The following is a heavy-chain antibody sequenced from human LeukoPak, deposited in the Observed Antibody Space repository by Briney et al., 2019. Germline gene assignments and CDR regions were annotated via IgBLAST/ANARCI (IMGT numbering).Heavy chain of an antibody. Sequence: GGSLRLSCAASGFTFSSYSMNWVRQAPGEGLEWVSSISTSSSNIYYADSVKGRFTISRDNAKNSLYLQMNSLRAEDTAVYYCARACGGDCYLSDYWGQGTLVTVSS. J-gene: IGHJ4*02. D-gene: IGHD2-21*02. CDR2: ISTSSSNI. CDR3: ARACGGDCYLSDY. CDR1: GFTFSSYS. V-gene: IGHV3-21*01.